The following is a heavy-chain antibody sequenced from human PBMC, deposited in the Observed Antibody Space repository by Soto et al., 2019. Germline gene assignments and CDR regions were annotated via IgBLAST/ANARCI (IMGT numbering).Heavy chain of an antibody. CDR3: ARIASAGRGWDV. D-gene: IGHD6-13*01. CDR1: GFTFSSYW. Sequence: EVQLVESGGGLVQPGGSLRLSCAASGFTFSSYWMSWVRQAPVKGVEWVGNIKQDGSEKNYVDFMEGRFTISRDNAENSLYLQMNSLRAEDTAVYYCARIASAGRGWDVWGQGTTVVVSS. J-gene: IGHJ6*02. V-gene: IGHV3-7*01. CDR2: IKQDGSEK.